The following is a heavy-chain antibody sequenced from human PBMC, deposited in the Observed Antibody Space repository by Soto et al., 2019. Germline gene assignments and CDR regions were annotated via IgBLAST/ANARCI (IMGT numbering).Heavy chain of an antibody. Sequence: GGSLRLSCAASGFTFSTYSMNWVRQAPGKGLEWVSYISGSSSTIYYADSVKGRFTISRDNAKNSLYLQMNSLRDEDTAVYYRARAPPSIILVRYGMDVWGQGTTVTVSS. CDR2: ISGSSSTI. CDR3: ARAPPSIILVRYGMDV. J-gene: IGHJ6*02. V-gene: IGHV3-48*02. CDR1: GFTFSTYS. D-gene: IGHD3-22*01.